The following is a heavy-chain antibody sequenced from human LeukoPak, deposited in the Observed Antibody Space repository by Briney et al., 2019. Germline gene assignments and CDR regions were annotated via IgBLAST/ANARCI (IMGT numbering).Heavy chain of an antibody. CDR2: ISGSGGTT. J-gene: IGHJ4*02. Sequence: GGTLRLSCAASGFTFSSYGMSWVRQAPGKGQEWVSAISGSGGTTYYADSVKGRFTISRDNSKNTLHLQMNSLRAEDTAAYYCAKFAQRYCSGGSCHPFDYWGQGTLVTVSS. CDR1: GFTFSSYG. D-gene: IGHD2-15*01. CDR3: AKFAQRYCSGGSCHPFDY. V-gene: IGHV3-23*01.